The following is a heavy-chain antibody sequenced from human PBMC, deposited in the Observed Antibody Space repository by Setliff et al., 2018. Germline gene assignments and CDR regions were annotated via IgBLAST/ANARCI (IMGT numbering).Heavy chain of an antibody. V-gene: IGHV4-39*01. CDR1: GDSINTPTYH. Sequence: PSETLSLTCTVSGDSINTPTYHWGWVRQPPGKGLEWIGLIYYTGSTNYNPSLQSRVTISVDTAKKQFSLKLNSVTAADTAIYYCARGGGRIRQLGATGVHTFDIWGQGTMVTVS. J-gene: IGHJ3*02. CDR3: ARGGGRIRQLGATGVHTFDI. D-gene: IGHD1-1*01. CDR2: IYYTGST.